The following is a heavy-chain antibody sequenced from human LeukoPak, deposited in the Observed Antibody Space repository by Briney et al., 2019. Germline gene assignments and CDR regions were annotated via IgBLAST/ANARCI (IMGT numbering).Heavy chain of an antibody. CDR1: GGTFSSYA. Sequence: SVKVSCKASGGTFSSYAISWVRQAPGQGLEWMGGIIPIFGTANYAQKFQGRVTITADESTSTAYMELSSLRSEDTAVYYCATGYSSSWFDAFDIWGQGTMVTVSS. CDR3: ATGYSSSWFDAFDI. CDR2: IIPIFGTA. J-gene: IGHJ3*02. D-gene: IGHD6-13*01. V-gene: IGHV1-69*13.